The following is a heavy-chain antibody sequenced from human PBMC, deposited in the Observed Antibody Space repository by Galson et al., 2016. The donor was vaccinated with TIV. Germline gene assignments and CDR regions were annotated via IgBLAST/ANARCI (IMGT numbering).Heavy chain of an antibody. J-gene: IGHJ6*02. CDR2: ISDGGNT. Sequence: SLRLSCAASGLSVSINYMTWVRQAPEKGLEWVSLISDGGNTYYPDSVKGRFTISRDNSKNTLYLQMNSLRVEDTAVYYCARDRVVDATYYYYYYGMDVWGQGTAVTVSS. CDR3: ARDRVVDATYYYYYYGMDV. CDR1: GLSVSINY. V-gene: IGHV3-66*02. D-gene: IGHD2-15*01.